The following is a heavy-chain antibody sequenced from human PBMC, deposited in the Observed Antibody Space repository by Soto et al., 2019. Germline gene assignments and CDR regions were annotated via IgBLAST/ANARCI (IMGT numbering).Heavy chain of an antibody. CDR3: ARGQIIGYYGSGSYYKPKYYFDY. CDR1: GGSFNGYY. V-gene: IGHV4-34*01. Sequence: SETLSLTCAVYGGSFNGYYWSWIRQPPGKGLEWIGEINHSGSTNYNPSLKSRVTISVDTSKNQFSLKLSSVTAADTAVYYCARGQIIGYYGSGSYYKPKYYFDYWGQGTLVTVSS. CDR2: INHSGST. J-gene: IGHJ4*02. D-gene: IGHD3-10*01.